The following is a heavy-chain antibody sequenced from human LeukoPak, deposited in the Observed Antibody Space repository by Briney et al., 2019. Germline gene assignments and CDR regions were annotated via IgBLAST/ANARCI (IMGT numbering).Heavy chain of an antibody. Sequence: GGSLRLSCAASGFTFSSYAMHWVRQAPGKGLEWVAVIPYDGSNKYYVDSVKSRFAISRGNSKNTLYLQMNSLRAEDTAVYYCARDPAEGDYDILTGYSYFDHWGQGTLVTVSS. CDR3: ARDPAEGDYDILTGYSYFDH. CDR1: GFTFSSYA. CDR2: IPYDGSNK. J-gene: IGHJ4*02. V-gene: IGHV3-30*09. D-gene: IGHD3-9*01.